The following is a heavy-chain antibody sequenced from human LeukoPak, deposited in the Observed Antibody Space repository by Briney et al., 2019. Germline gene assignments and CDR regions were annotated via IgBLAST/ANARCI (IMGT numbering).Heavy chain of an antibody. V-gene: IGHV5-10-1*01. Sequence: GESLRISCKGSGYSFTTYWISWVRQMPGKGLEWMGRFDPGDSYNNYSPSFQGHVTISADKSITTAYLQWSSLKASDTAMYYCARRAEYSSSFDIWGQGTMVTVSS. J-gene: IGHJ3*02. CDR3: ARRAEYSSSFDI. CDR1: GYSFTTYW. D-gene: IGHD6-6*01. CDR2: FDPGDSYN.